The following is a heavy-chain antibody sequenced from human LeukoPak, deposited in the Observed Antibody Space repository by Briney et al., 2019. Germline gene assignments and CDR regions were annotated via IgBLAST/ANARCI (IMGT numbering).Heavy chain of an antibody. D-gene: IGHD3-16*01. CDR3: AKDGGAARYYFDY. V-gene: IGHV3-30*18. Sequence: GRSLRLSYAASGFTFSSYGMHWVRQAPGKGLEWVAVISYDGSNKYYADSVKGRFTISRDNSKNTLYLQVNSLRAEDTAVYYCAKDGGAARYYFDYWGQGTLVTVSS. CDR1: GFTFSSYG. CDR2: ISYDGSNK. J-gene: IGHJ4*02.